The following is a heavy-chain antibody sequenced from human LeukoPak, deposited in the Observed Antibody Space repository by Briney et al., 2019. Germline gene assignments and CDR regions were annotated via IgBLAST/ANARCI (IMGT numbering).Heavy chain of an antibody. CDR2: IYHSGST. J-gene: IGHJ4*02. CDR3: ARDFRANYGSGSYSSY. V-gene: IGHV4-4*02. CDR1: GGSISSSNW. D-gene: IGHD3-10*01. Sequence: SETLSLTCAVSGGSISSSNWWSWVRPPPGKGLEWIGEIYHSGSTNYNPSLKSRVTISVDKSKNQFSLKLSSVTAADTAVYYCARDFRANYGSGSYSSYWGQGTLVTVSS.